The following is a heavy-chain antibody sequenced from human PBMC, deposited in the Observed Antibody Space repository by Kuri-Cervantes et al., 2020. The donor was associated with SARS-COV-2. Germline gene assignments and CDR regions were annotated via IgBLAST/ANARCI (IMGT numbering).Heavy chain of an antibody. D-gene: IGHD3-22*01. J-gene: IGHJ3*02. CDR1: GYTFTGYY. CDR2: INPNSGGT. V-gene: IGHV1-2*04. CDR3: ARSTSFRRLVVISQGGAFDI. Sequence: ASVKVSCKASGYTFTGYYMHWVRQAPGQGLEWMGWINPNSGGTKYAQKFQGWVTMTRDTSISTVYMELSRLRSDDTAVYYCARSTSFRRLVVISQGGAFDIWGQGTMVTVSS.